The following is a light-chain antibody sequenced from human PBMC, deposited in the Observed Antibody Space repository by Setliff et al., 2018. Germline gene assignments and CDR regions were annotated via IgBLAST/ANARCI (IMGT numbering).Light chain of an antibody. CDR1: SSDVGGYNY. CDR3: CSYAGSYTSLSV. Sequence: QSVLTQPRSVSGSPGQSVTISCTGTSSDVGGYNYVSWYQQHPGKAPKLMSYDVSKRPSGVPDRFSGSKSGNTAYLTISGLQAEDEADYYCCSYAGSYTSLSVVGTGTKVTVL. V-gene: IGLV2-11*01. J-gene: IGLJ1*01. CDR2: DVS.